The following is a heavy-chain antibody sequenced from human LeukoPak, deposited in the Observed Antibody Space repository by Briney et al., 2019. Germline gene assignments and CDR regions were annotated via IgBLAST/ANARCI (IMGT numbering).Heavy chain of an antibody. CDR1: GYSFAGYH. CDR2: VNPNGGDT. CDR3: ATIPPIVVVPAAIYWFDP. D-gene: IGHD2-2*01. Sequence: GASVKVSCKSSGYSFAGYHMHWVRQAPGQGLEWMGWVNPNGGDTNYAQKFQGRVTMTRDTSVSTAYMELSSLRSEDTAVYYCATIPPIVVVPAAIYWFDPWGQGTLVTVSS. J-gene: IGHJ5*02. V-gene: IGHV1-2*02.